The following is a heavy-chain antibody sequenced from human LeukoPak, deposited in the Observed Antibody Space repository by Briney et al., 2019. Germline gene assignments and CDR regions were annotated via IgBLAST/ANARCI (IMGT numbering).Heavy chain of an antibody. CDR3: ARVNYGDYGGIDY. V-gene: IGHV4-38-2*02. CDR1: GYSISSGYY. CDR2: IYHSGST. Sequence: KSSETLSLTCTVSGYSISSGYYWGWIRQPPGKGLEWIGSIYHSGSTYYNPSLKSRVTISVDTSKNQFSLKLSSVTAADTAVYYCARVNYGDYGGIDYWGQGTLVTVSS. D-gene: IGHD4-17*01. J-gene: IGHJ4*02.